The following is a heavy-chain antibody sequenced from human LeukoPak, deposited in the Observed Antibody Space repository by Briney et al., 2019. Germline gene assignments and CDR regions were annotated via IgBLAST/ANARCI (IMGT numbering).Heavy chain of an antibody. CDR2: ISSSGTSV. J-gene: IGHJ4*02. D-gene: IGHD1-26*01. CDR3: VTEVSGSFPT. V-gene: IGHV3-21*03. CDR1: GFTFSSYS. Sequence: PGGSLRLSCAASGFTFSSYSMNWVRQAPGKGLEWVSSISSSGTSVFHADSVKGRFTMSRDNAKNSLYLQMNSLKNEDTAVYYCVTEVSGSFPTWGQGTLVTVSS.